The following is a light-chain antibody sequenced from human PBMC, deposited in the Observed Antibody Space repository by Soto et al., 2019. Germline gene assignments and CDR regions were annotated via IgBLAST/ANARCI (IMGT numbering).Light chain of an antibody. CDR1: QSIHRNY. Sequence: EIVLTQSPGTLSLSPGERATLSCRASQSIHRNYFAWYQHKPGQAPRLLIYETSSRATGVPDRFTGSGSVADYTLTITSLEPEDFAVYYCQQYGLSPYSFGQGTKVEIK. CDR2: ETS. J-gene: IGKJ2*03. CDR3: QQYGLSPYS. V-gene: IGKV3-20*01.